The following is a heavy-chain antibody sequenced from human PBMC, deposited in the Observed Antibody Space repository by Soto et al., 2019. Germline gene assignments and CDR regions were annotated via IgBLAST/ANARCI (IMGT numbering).Heavy chain of an antibody. J-gene: IGHJ4*02. CDR2: IVVGSGNT. CDR3: AARGTADVDIVATISGYYFDY. CDR1: GFTFTSSA. V-gene: IGHV1-58*01. Sequence: SVKVSCKASGFTFTSSAVQWVRQARGQRLEWIGWIVVGSGNTNYAQKFQERVTITRDVSTSTAYMELSSLRSEDTAVYYCAARGTADVDIVATISGYYFDYWGQGTLVTVSS. D-gene: IGHD5-12*01.